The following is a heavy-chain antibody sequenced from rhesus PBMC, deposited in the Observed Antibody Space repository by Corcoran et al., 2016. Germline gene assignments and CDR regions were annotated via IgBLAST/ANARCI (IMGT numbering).Heavy chain of an antibody. CDR3: ARQNDY. V-gene: IGHV4-173*01. Sequence: QLQLQESGPGLVKPSETLSVTCAVSGGSISTNYWSWIRQPPGKGLEWIGRIPGSGGSTNYNPSLRSRVTISTDSSKNQFSLKLTSVTAADTAVYCCARQNDYWGQGVLVTVSS. CDR1: GGSISTNY. J-gene: IGHJ4*01. CDR2: IPGSGGST.